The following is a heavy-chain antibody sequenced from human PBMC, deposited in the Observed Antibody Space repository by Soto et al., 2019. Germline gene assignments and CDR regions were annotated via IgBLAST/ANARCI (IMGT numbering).Heavy chain of an antibody. CDR3: TKGGRGIDIFFDS. D-gene: IGHD3-9*01. Sequence: EVQLLESGGGLEQPGGSLRLSCVASGFTFSNYAMNWIRQAPGKGLEWVTSISGSDDRTFFADSVKGRFTISRDNSKDTVFLQMNNLRGEDTALYYCTKGGRGIDIFFDSWGQGTLASVSS. CDR1: GFTFSNYA. J-gene: IGHJ4*02. V-gene: IGHV3-23*01. CDR2: ISGSDDRT.